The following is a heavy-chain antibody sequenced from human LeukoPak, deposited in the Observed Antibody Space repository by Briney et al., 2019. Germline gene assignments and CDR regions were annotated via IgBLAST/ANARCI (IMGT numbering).Heavy chain of an antibody. V-gene: IGHV1-2*02. J-gene: IGHJ4*02. CDR3: ARKPYDFWSGPSYYFDY. Sequence: ASVKVSCKASGYTFTGYYMHWVRQAPGQGLEWMGWINPNSGGTNYAQKFQGRVTMTRDTSISAAYMELSRLRSDDTDVYYCARKPYDFWSGPSYYFDYWGQGTLVTVSS. CDR2: INPNSGGT. D-gene: IGHD3-3*01. CDR1: GYTFTGYY.